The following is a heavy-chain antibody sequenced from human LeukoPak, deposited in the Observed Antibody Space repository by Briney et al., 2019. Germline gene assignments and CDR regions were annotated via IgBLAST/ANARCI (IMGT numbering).Heavy chain of an antibody. J-gene: IGHJ5*02. CDR2: ISHRGST. Sequence: SETPSLTCTVSGGSLSGYYWSWIRQPPGKAPEWIGYISHRGSTKYNFSLKSRVTMSVDTSKNQFSLKLSSVIAADTAMYYCARGFEGVAGWFDPWGQGTLVTVSS. V-gene: IGHV4-59*01. CDR3: ARGFEGVAGWFDP. CDR1: GGSLSGYY. D-gene: IGHD3-16*01.